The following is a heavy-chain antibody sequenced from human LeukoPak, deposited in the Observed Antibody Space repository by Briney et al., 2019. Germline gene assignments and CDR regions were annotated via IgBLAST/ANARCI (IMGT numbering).Heavy chain of an antibody. Sequence: EGSLRLSCAASGFTFSSYWMSWVRQAPGKGLEWVANIKQDGSEKYYVDSVKGRFTISRDNAKNSLYLQMNSLRAEDTAVYYCARDQAPTYYYDFWSGYIDYWGQGTLVTVSS. J-gene: IGHJ4*02. CDR2: IKQDGSEK. CDR1: GFTFSSYW. CDR3: ARDQAPTYYYDFWSGYIDY. D-gene: IGHD3-3*01. V-gene: IGHV3-7*01.